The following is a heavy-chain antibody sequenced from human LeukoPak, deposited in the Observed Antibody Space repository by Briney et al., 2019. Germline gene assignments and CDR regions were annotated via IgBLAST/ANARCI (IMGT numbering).Heavy chain of an antibody. CDR2: IYTSGST. CDR3: ARDDSKY. D-gene: IGHD5-18*01. CDR1: GGSISSGSYY. V-gene: IGHV4-61*02. Sequence: SETLSLTCTVSGGSISSGSYYWSWIRQPAGKGLGWIGRIYTSGSTNYNPSLKSRVTISVDTSKNQFSLKLSSVTAADTAVYYCARDDSKYWGQGTLVTVSS. J-gene: IGHJ4*02.